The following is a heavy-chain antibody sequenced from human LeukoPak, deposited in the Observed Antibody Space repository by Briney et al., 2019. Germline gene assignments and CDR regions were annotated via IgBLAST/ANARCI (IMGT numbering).Heavy chain of an antibody. V-gene: IGHV3-23*01. CDR3: AKDGFLEWELRLFDY. CDR2: ISGSGGST. Sequence: PGGSLRPSCAASGFTVSSNYMSWVRQAPGKGLEWVSAISGSGGSTYYADSVKGRFTISRDNSKNTLYLQMNSLRAEDTAVYYCAKDGFLEWELRLFDYWGQGTLVTVSS. J-gene: IGHJ4*02. D-gene: IGHD1-26*01. CDR1: GFTVSSNY.